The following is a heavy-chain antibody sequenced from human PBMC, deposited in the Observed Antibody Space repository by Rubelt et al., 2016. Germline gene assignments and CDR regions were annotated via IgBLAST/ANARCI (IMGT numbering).Heavy chain of an antibody. J-gene: IGHJ6*02. CDR3: ARVFRSPNRLRSAYYYYDMDV. V-gene: IGHV2-5*02. D-gene: IGHD2-2*01. Sequence: QITLRESGPTLVKPTQTVTLTCTFSGFSLSTTGVGVGWIRQPPGKALEWLALIYWDDDDRYSPSLKSRLTITKDTSRNQMLLTLTNRDPVDTAVHLRARVFRSPNRLRSAYYYYDMDVWGQGTTVTVS. CDR1: GFSLSTTGVG. CDR2: IYWDDDD.